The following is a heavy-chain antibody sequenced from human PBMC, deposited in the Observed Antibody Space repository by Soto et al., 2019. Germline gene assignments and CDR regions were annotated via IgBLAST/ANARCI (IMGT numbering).Heavy chain of an antibody. J-gene: IGHJ4*02. Sequence: QVQLVESGGGVVQPGRSLRLSCAASGFTFSSYGMHWVRQAPGKGLEWVAVISYDGSNKYYADSVKGRFTISRDNSQNTLYLQMNSLRAEDTAVYYCAKVANSDYWGQGTLVTVSS. CDR3: AKVANSDY. D-gene: IGHD5-12*01. CDR1: GFTFSSYG. V-gene: IGHV3-30*18. CDR2: ISYDGSNK.